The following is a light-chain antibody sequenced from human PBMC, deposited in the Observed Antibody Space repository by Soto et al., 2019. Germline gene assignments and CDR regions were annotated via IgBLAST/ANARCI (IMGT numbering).Light chain of an antibody. Sequence: EIVLTQSPGTLSLSPGEGATLSCRASQSISTTYLAWYQQKPGLAPRLLIYGASNSATGIPDRFSGSGSGTDFTLTISRLEPEDFAVYYCQHYGRSRTFGQGTKVEIK. J-gene: IGKJ1*01. CDR1: QSISTTY. V-gene: IGKV3-20*01. CDR3: QHYGRSRT. CDR2: GAS.